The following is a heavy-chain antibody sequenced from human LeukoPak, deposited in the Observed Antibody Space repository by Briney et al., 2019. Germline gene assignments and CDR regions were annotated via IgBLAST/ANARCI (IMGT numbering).Heavy chain of an antibody. J-gene: IGHJ5*02. V-gene: IGHV5-51*01. Sequence: GESLKISCKGSGYSFTNYWIGWVRQMPGKGLEWMGIIYPGDSDTRYSPSFQGQVTISADKSISTAYLQWSSLKASDTAMYYCARWPPSYQLLWGGWFDPWGQGTLVTVSS. CDR1: GYSFTNYW. CDR2: IYPGDSDT. D-gene: IGHD2-2*01. CDR3: ARWPPSYQLLWGGWFDP.